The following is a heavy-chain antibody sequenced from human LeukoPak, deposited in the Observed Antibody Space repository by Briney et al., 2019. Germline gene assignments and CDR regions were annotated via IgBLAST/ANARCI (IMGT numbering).Heavy chain of an antibody. CDR1: GFTFSNYG. V-gene: IGHV3-30*02. J-gene: IGHJ4*02. CDR3: AKTTIFGVVTPYYFDY. D-gene: IGHD3-3*01. Sequence: PGGSLRLSCAASGFTFSNYGMHWVRQAPGKGLEWVAFIRYDGSNKYYADSVKGRFTISRDNSKNTLYLQMNSLRAEDTAVYYCAKTTIFGVVTPYYFDYWGQGTLVTVSS. CDR2: IRYDGSNK.